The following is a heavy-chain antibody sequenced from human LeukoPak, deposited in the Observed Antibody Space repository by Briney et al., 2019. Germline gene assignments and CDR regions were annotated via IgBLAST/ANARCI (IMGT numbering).Heavy chain of an antibody. CDR2: ISYNGSNK. CDR1: GFTFSSYG. D-gene: IGHD2-2*01. Sequence: GGSLRLSCAASGFTFSSYGMHWVRQAPGKGLEWVAVISYNGSNKYYADSVKGRFTISRDNSKNTLYLQMNSLRAEDTAVYYCAKGDEIYCSSTSCYFSPDYWGQGTLVTVSS. CDR3: AKGDEIYCSSTSCYFSPDY. V-gene: IGHV3-30*18. J-gene: IGHJ4*02.